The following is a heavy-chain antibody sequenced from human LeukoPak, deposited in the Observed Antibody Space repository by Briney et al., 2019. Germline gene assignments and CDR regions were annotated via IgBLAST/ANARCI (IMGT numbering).Heavy chain of an antibody. J-gene: IGHJ4*02. CDR2: ISSSSSYI. V-gene: IGHV3-21*01. CDR1: GFTFSSYS. D-gene: IGHD3-22*01. Sequence: GGSLRLSCAASGFTFSSYSMNWVRQAPGKGLEWVSSISSSSSYIYYADSVKGRFTISRDNAKNSLYLQMNSLRAEDTAVYYCARDSRLPSGYYPCWGQGTLVTVSS. CDR3: ARDSRLPSGYYPC.